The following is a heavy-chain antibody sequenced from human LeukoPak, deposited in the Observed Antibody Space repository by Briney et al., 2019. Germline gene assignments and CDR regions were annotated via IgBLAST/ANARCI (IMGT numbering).Heavy chain of an antibody. J-gene: IGHJ3*02. D-gene: IGHD6-6*01. Sequence: GGSLRLSCAASGFTFSSYWMHWVRQAPGKGLLWVSRINSDGRNTNYADSVKGRFTISRDNAKNTLFLQMNSLRAEDTAVYYCARPRSYEAFDIWGQGTMVTVSS. CDR1: GFTFSSYW. CDR3: ARPRSYEAFDI. CDR2: INSDGRNT. V-gene: IGHV3-74*01.